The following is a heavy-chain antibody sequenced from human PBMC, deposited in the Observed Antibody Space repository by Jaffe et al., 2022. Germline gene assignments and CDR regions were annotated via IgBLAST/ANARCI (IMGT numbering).Heavy chain of an antibody. Sequence: QLQLQESGPGLVKPSETLSLTCTVSGGSISSSSYYWGWIRQPPGKGLEWIGSIYYSGSTYYNPSLKSRVTISVDTSKNQFSLKLSSVTAADTAVYYCARWGSYYDILTGYPIHYYMDVWGKGTTVTVSS. J-gene: IGHJ6*03. D-gene: IGHD3-9*01. CDR3: ARWGSYYDILTGYPIHYYMDV. V-gene: IGHV4-39*01. CDR2: IYYSGST. CDR1: GGSISSSSYY.